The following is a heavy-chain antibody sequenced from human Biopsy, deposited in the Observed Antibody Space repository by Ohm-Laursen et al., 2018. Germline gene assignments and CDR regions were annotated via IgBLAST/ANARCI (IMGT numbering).Heavy chain of an antibody. Sequence: SDTLSLTCTVSGGSISSYYWNWIRQPPGKGLEWIGYIYYSGTTDYSPPLKSRVTISVDTSKNQFSLRLNSVTAADTAVYYCARATNSTGWPYYYFYGMDVWGQGTTVTVSS. V-gene: IGHV4-59*07. D-gene: IGHD2/OR15-2a*01. CDR1: GGSISSYY. CDR3: ARATNSTGWPYYYFYGMDV. J-gene: IGHJ6*02. CDR2: IYYSGTT.